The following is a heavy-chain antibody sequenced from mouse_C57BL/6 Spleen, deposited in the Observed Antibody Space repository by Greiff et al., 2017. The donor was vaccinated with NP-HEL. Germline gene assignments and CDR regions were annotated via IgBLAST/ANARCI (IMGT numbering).Heavy chain of an antibody. J-gene: IGHJ4*01. CDR3: ARHDGSSLYAMDY. D-gene: IGHD1-1*01. V-gene: IGHV5-15*01. CDR2: ISNLAYSI. Sequence: EVQLVESGGGLVQPGGSPKLSCAASGFTFSDYGMAWVRQAPRKGPEWVAFISNLAYSIYYADTATGRFTISRENAKNTLYLEMSSLRSEDTAMYYCARHDGSSLYAMDYWGQGTSVTVSS. CDR1: GFTFSDYG.